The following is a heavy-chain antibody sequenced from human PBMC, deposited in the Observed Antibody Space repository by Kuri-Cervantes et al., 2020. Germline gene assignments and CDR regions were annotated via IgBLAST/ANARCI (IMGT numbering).Heavy chain of an antibody. J-gene: IGHJ4*02. D-gene: IGHD1-14*01. CDR3: SRGGLTPHY. Sequence: GESLKISCTASGFTFGDYAMSWVRQAPGKGLEWVGFIRSKAYGGTTEYAAAVKGRLTISRDDSKSIAYLQMNSLKTEDTAMYYCSRGGLTPHYWGQGTLVTVSS. CDR1: GFTFGDYA. V-gene: IGHV3-49*04. CDR2: IRSKAYGGTT.